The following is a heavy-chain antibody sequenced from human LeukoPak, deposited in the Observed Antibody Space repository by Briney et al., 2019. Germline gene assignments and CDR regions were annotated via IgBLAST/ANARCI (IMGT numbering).Heavy chain of an antibody. D-gene: IGHD6-13*01. V-gene: IGHV4-38-2*02. CDR3: ASLTVRRSSSWEKTNDY. J-gene: IGHJ4*02. CDR2: IYHTGST. Sequence: PSETLSLTCTVSGYSISNGYYWGWIRQPPGKGLEWIGSIYHTGSTYYNLSLKSRFTISVDTSKNQFSLNLSSVTAADTAVYYCASLTVRRSSSWEKTNDYWSQGTLVTVSS. CDR1: GYSISNGYY.